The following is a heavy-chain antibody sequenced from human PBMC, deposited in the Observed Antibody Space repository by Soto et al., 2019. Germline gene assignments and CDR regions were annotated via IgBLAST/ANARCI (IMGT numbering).Heavy chain of an antibody. CDR2: ISSGGST. Sequence: GGSLRLSCAASGFTVSSNYMTWVRQAPGKGLEWVSVISSGGSTYYADSVNGRFTISRDNSKNTLYLQMNSLRGEDTAVYYCARDGSSRPSEYWGQGTLVTVSS. V-gene: IGHV3-66*01. J-gene: IGHJ4*02. CDR3: ARDGSSRPSEY. CDR1: GFTVSSNY. D-gene: IGHD3-10*01.